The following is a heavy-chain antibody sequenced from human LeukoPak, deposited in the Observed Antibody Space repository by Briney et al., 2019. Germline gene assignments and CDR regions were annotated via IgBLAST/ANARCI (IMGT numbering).Heavy chain of an antibody. J-gene: IGHJ4*02. Sequence: SETLSLPCALYGGCFSGYHWSWIRQPPGKGREWIGEINHRGSTNYNPSLKSRVTMSVDTSKNQFSLKLSSVTAADTAVYCGARGRGAARFVTIEFDYWGQGALVTVSS. CDR2: INHRGST. D-gene: IGHD6-6*01. CDR3: ARGRGAARFVTIEFDY. V-gene: IGHV4-34*01. CDR1: GGCFSGYH.